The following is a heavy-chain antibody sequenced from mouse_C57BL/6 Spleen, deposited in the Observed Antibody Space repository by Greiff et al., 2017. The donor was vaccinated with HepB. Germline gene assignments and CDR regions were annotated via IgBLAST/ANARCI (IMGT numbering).Heavy chain of an antibody. V-gene: IGHV5-16*01. D-gene: IGHD2-5*01. CDR1: GFTFSDYY. Sequence: EVQRVESEGGLVQPGSSMKLSCTASGFTFSDYYMAWVRQVPEKGLEWVANINYDGSSTYYLDSLKSRFIISRDNAKNILYLQMSSLKSEDTATYYCAREAYYSNYEAMDYWGQGTSVTVSS. CDR3: AREAYYSNYEAMDY. J-gene: IGHJ4*01. CDR2: INYDGSST.